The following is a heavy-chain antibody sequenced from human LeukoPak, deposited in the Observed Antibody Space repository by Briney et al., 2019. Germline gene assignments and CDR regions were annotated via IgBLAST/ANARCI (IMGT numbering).Heavy chain of an antibody. CDR1: GYSFSAYW. V-gene: IGHV5-10-1*01. CDR3: ASVYAGDFDY. Sequence: GESLRISCQGSGYSFSAYWITWVRQMPGKGLEWMGRIDPSDSHINYSASFQGHVTISVDKSISTAYLQWSSLKASDTGMYYWASVYAGDFDYWGQGTLVTVSS. CDR2: IDPSDSHI. J-gene: IGHJ4*02. D-gene: IGHD2-8*01.